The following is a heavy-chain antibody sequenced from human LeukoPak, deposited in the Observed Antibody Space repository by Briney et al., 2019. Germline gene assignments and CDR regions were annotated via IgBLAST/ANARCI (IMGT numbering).Heavy chain of an antibody. V-gene: IGHV4-34*01. J-gene: IGHJ4*02. CDR3: ARSMITFGGVRY. CDR1: GVSFSAYY. Sequence: SETLSLTCAVYGVSFSAYYWSWIRQPPGKGLEWIGEINHSGSTNYNPSLKSRVTISVDTSKNKFSLKLSSVPAADTAVYYCARSMITFGGVRYWGQGTLVTVSS. CDR2: INHSGST. D-gene: IGHD3-16*01.